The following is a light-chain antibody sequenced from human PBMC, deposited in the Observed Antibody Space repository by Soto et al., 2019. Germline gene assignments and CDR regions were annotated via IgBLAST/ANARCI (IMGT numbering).Light chain of an antibody. CDR2: GAF. J-gene: IGKJ3*01. CDR3: HQYNSWTLY. V-gene: IGKV3D-15*01. CDR1: QSVGSN. Sequence: EIVMTQSPATLSVSPGERATLSCRASQSVGSNLAWYQQKPGQAPRLLIYGAFSRATGIPARFSGSGSGTECNLTISSLQSEDFAVYYGHQYNSWTLYFGPRTKVDIK.